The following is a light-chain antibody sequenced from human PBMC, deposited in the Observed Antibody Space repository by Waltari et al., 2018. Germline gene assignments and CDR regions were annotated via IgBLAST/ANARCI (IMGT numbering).Light chain of an antibody. Sequence: QSALTQPASVSGSPGQSITISCTGTRSDVGRYNLFSWYQQHPGKAPKLMIFEVTKRPSGVSNRFSGSTSGNTASLTISGLQAEDEADYYCCSYAGSATPYVFGTGTKVTVL. CDR2: EVT. J-gene: IGLJ1*01. CDR3: CSYAGSATPYV. V-gene: IGLV2-23*02. CDR1: RSDVGRYNL.